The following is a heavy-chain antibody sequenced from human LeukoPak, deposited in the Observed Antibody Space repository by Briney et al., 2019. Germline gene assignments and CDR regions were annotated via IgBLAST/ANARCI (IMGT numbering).Heavy chain of an antibody. CDR3: TSGLSVLRSNNTPVDY. CDR1: GFTFSGSA. D-gene: IGHD4-17*01. Sequence: GGSLRLSCPASGFTFSGSAMHWVRQASGKGLEWVGRIRSKANSYATTYAASVKGRFTISRDDSKNTAYLQMTSLKTEDTAVYYCTSGLSVLRSNNTPVDYWGQGTLVTVSS. J-gene: IGHJ4*02. CDR2: IRSKANSYAT. V-gene: IGHV3-73*01.